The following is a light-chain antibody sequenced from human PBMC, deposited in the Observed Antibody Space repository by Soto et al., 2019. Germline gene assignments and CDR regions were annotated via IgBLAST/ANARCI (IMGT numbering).Light chain of an antibody. V-gene: IGLV2-8*01. CDR2: EVT. J-gene: IGLJ3*02. Sequence: QSVLTQPPSASGSPGQSVTISCTGSNVGEYDYVSWYQQHPGKAPKLMIHEVTKRPSGVPDRFSGSKSGNTASRTVSGLQAEDEADYYCSSFAGSNIWVFGGGTKLTVL. CDR1: NVGEYDY. CDR3: SSFAGSNIWV.